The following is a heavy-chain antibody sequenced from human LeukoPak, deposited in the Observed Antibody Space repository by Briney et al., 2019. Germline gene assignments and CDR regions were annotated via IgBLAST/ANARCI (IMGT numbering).Heavy chain of an antibody. CDR1: AFTFSSYS. J-gene: IGHJ4*02. V-gene: IGHV3-21*01. CDR3: ARDRPDILTGYYRTSSFDY. D-gene: IGHD3-9*01. Sequence: GGSLRLSCAASAFTFSSYSMNWVRQAPGKGLEWVSSISSSGSYIYYADSVKGRFTISRDNAKNSLYLQMNSLRAEDTAVYYCARDRPDILTGYYRTSSFDYWGQGTLVTVSS. CDR2: ISSSGSYI.